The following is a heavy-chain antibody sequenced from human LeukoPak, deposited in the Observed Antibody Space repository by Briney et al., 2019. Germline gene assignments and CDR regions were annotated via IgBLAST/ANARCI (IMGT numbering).Heavy chain of an antibody. CDR3: ARKGGLFDY. J-gene: IGHJ4*02. CDR1: GGSIRYYY. Sequence: SETLSLTCTVSGGSIRYYYWSWIRQSPGKGLEWIGYIYYNGSTNYNPSLESRVTISVDMSKNQFSLKMSSVTAADAAVYYCARKGGLFDYWGQGRLVTVSS. D-gene: IGHD2-15*01. V-gene: IGHV4-59*01. CDR2: IYYNGST.